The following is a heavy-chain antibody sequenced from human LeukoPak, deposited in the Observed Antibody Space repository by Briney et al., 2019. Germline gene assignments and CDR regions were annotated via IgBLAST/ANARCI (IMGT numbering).Heavy chain of an antibody. CDR3: ARVRGGSYSFYYYMDV. Sequence: SETLSLTCTVSGGSISSGSYYWSWIRQPAGKGLEWIGRIYTSGSTNYNPSLKSRLTISVDTSKNQISLKLSSVTAADTAVYYCARVRGGSYSFYYYMDVWDKGTTVTVSS. CDR1: GGSISSGSYY. V-gene: IGHV4-61*02. J-gene: IGHJ6*03. CDR2: IYTSGST. D-gene: IGHD1-26*01.